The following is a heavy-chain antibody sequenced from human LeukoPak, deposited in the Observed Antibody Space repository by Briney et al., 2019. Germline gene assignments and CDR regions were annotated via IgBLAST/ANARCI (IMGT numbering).Heavy chain of an antibody. Sequence: PSETLSLTCTVSDDSITIYYWSWIRQPPGKGLEWIGEINHSGSTNYNPSLKSRVTISVDTSKNQFSLKLSSVTAADTAVYYCARHKRGLLWFGELLNWFDPWGQGTLVTVSS. V-gene: IGHV4-34*01. J-gene: IGHJ5*02. CDR2: INHSGST. CDR1: DDSITIYY. CDR3: ARHKRGLLWFGELLNWFDP. D-gene: IGHD3-10*01.